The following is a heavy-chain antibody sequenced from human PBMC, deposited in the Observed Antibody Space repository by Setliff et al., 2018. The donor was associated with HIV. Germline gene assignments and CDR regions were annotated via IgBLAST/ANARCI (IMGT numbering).Heavy chain of an antibody. V-gene: IGHV4-61*02. CDR1: GDSINSGTYY. J-gene: IGHJ6*01. CDR2: LHLSGAT. CDR3: ARDNSYYYGSGSHYWYGMDV. D-gene: IGHD3-10*01. Sequence: PSETLSLTCTVSGDSINSGTYYWSWIRQPAGKGLEWIGRLHLSGATNYNPSLKRRVTMSIDTSKNQFSLKLSSLTAADTAVYYCARDNSYYYGSGSHYWYGMDVWGQGTTVTVSS.